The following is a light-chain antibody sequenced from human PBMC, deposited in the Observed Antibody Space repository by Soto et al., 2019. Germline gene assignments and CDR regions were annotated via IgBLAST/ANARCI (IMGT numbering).Light chain of an antibody. Sequence: DIQMTQSPSTLSASVGDRVTITCRASQSVNNRLAWYQQKPGKAPKLLIYKASSLESGVPSRFSGSGSGTEFTLSISSLQPDDSGTYYCQQYNSWTFGQGTKVEIK. V-gene: IGKV1-5*03. CDR1: QSVNNR. CDR2: KAS. CDR3: QQYNSWT. J-gene: IGKJ1*01.